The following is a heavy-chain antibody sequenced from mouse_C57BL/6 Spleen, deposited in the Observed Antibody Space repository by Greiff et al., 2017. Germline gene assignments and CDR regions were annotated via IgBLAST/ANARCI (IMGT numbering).Heavy chain of an antibody. CDR1: GYSFTSYY. CDR3: ARGGYYGNYLAY. Sequence: QVQLKLSGPELVKPGASVKISCKASGYSFTSYYIHWVKQRPGQGLEWIGWIYPGSGNTKYNEKFKGKATLTADTSSSTAYMQLSSLTSEDSAVYYCARGGYYGNYLAYWGQGTLVTVSA. D-gene: IGHD2-1*01. J-gene: IGHJ3*01. CDR2: IYPGSGNT. V-gene: IGHV1-66*01.